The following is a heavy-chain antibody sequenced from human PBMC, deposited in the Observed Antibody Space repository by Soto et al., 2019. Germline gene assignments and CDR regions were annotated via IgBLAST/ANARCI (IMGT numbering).Heavy chain of an antibody. CDR3: ARYYYDSSGYQGHNWFDP. V-gene: IGHV4-30-4*01. CDR2: IYYSGST. CDR1: GGSISSGDYY. Sequence: SETLSPTCTVSGGSISSGDYYWSWIRQPPGKGLEWIGYIYYSGSTYYNPSLKSRVTISVDTSKNQFSLKLSSVTAADTAVYYCARYYYDSSGYQGHNWFDPWGQGTLVTV. D-gene: IGHD3-22*01. J-gene: IGHJ5*02.